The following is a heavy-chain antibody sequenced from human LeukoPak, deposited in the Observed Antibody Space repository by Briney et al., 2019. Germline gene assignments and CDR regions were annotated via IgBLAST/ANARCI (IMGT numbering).Heavy chain of an antibody. D-gene: IGHD5-18*01. CDR1: GGTFSSSV. CDR2: IIPIFGTA. V-gene: IGHV1-69*13. J-gene: IGHJ4*02. CDR3: ARGYSYGYEFPSGY. Sequence: APVKVSCKASGGTFSSSVISWVRQAPGQGLEWMGGIIPIFGTANYAQKFQGRVTITADESTSTAYMELSSLRSEDTAVYYCARGYSYGYEFPSGYWGQGTLVTVPS.